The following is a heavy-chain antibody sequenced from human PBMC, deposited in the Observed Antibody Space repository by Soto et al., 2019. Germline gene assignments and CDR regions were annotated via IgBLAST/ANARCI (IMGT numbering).Heavy chain of an antibody. CDR2: ISYDGSNK. CDR1: GFTFSSYG. V-gene: IGHV3-30*18. J-gene: IGHJ6*03. CDR3: ANAPIGVTGAGYYYYMDV. D-gene: IGHD7-27*01. Sequence: QVQLVESGGGVVQPGRSLRLSCAASGFTFSSYGMHWVRQAPGKGLEWVAVISYDGSNKYYADSVKGRFTISRDNSKNTLYLQMNSLRAEDTAVYYCANAPIGVTGAGYYYYMDVWGKGTTVTVSS.